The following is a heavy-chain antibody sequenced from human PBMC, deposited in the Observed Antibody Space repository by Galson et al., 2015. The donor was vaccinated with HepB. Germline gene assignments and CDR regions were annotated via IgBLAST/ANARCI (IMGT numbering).Heavy chain of an antibody. D-gene: IGHD3-10*01. CDR3: ARAPKTATHPRVYFDY. Sequence: TLSLTCTVSGGSISSGGYYWSWIRQHPGKGLEWIGYIYYSGSTYYNPSLKSRVTISVDTSKNQFSLKLSSVTAADTAVYYCARAPKTATHPRVYFDYWGQGTLVTVSS. V-gene: IGHV4-31*03. J-gene: IGHJ4*02. CDR1: GGSISSGGYY. CDR2: IYYSGST.